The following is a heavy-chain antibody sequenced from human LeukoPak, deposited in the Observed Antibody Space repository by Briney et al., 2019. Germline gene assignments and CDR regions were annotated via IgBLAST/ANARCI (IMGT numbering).Heavy chain of an antibody. D-gene: IGHD5-12*01. J-gene: IGHJ3*02. CDR2: ISYDGSNK. CDR3: AKDISPVIGFDYGDAFDI. CDR1: GFTFSSYG. Sequence: GGSLRLSCAASGFTFSSYGMHWVRQAPGKGLEWVAVISYDGSNKYYADSVKGRFTISRDNSKNTLYLQMNSLRAEDTAVYYCAKDISPVIGFDYGDAFDIWGQGTMVTVSS. V-gene: IGHV3-30*18.